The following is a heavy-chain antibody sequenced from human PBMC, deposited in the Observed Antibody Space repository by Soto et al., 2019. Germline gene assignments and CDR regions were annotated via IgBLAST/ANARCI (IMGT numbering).Heavy chain of an antibody. J-gene: IGHJ4*02. CDR3: AREKRANGYFDY. Sequence: EVQLVESGGGLVQTGGSLRLSCAASGFTFSAYWMSWVRQAPGKGLEWVANIKQAGREKYYVDSVNGRFIISRDDAKNSLFLQVNSRRVEDTAVYYCAREKRANGYFDYWGQGTLVTVSS. CDR2: IKQAGREK. D-gene: IGHD6-25*01. CDR1: GFTFSAYW. V-gene: IGHV3-7*01.